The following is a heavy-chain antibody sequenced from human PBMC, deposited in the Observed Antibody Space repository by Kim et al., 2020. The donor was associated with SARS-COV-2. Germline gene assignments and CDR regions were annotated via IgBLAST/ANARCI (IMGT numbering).Heavy chain of an antibody. CDR3: ARVLVQEVDAFDI. CDR2: IYYSGST. V-gene: IGHV4-39*01. J-gene: IGHJ3*02. CDR1: GGSISSSSYY. Sequence: SETLSLTCTVSGGSISSSSYYWGWIRQPPGKGLEWIGSIYYSGSTYYNPSLKSRVTISVDTSKNQFSLKLSSVTAADTAVYYCARVLVQEVDAFDIWGHGTMVTVSS.